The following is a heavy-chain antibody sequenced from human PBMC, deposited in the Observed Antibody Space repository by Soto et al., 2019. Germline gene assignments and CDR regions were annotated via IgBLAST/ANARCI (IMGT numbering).Heavy chain of an antibody. CDR3: AGLSRGIAVAGMEPAQSPLDY. Sequence: PSETLSLTCTVSGGSISSSSYYWGWIRQPPGKGLEWIGSIYYSGSTYYNPSLKSRVTISVDTSKNQFSLKLSSVTAADTAVYYCAGLSRGIAVAGMEPAQSPLDYWGQGTLVTVSS. J-gene: IGHJ4*02. D-gene: IGHD6-19*01. CDR2: IYYSGST. V-gene: IGHV4-39*01. CDR1: GGSISSSSYY.